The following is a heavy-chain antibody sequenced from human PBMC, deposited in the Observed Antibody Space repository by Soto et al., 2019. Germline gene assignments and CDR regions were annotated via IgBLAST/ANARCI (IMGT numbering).Heavy chain of an antibody. Sequence: GGSLRLSCAASGFTFSSYSMDWVRQAPGKGLEWVSSISSSSSYISYADSVKGRFTISRDNAKNSLYLRMNSLRAEDTAVYYCARMRGYCSGRSCYPYGMDVWGQGTTVTVSS. CDR1: GFTFSSYS. V-gene: IGHV3-21*01. D-gene: IGHD2-15*01. J-gene: IGHJ6*02. CDR3: ARMRGYCSGRSCYPYGMDV. CDR2: ISSSSSYI.